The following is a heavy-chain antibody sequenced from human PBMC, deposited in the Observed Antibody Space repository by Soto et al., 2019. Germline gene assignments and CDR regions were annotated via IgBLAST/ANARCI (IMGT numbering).Heavy chain of an antibody. CDR1: GFTFSSYA. Sequence: GGSLRLSCAASGFTFSSYAMSWVRQAPGKGLEWVSSISGSGGSPYHADSVKGRFTISRDNSKNTLYLQMNSLRAEDTAVYYCARNEYYGSGSYYFDCWGQGTLVTVSS. D-gene: IGHD3-10*01. CDR3: ARNEYYGSGSYYFDC. CDR2: ISGSGGSP. V-gene: IGHV3-23*01. J-gene: IGHJ4*02.